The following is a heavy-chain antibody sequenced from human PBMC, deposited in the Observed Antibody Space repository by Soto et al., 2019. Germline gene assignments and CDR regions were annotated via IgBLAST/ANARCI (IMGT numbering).Heavy chain of an antibody. J-gene: IGHJ6*02. Sequence: ASETLSLTCAVYGGSFSGYYWSWIRQPPGKGLEWIGEINHSGSTNYNPSLKSRVTISVDTSKNQFSLKLSSVTAADTAVYYCARVRGSIAARLYYYGMDVWGQGTTVTVSS. CDR2: INHSGST. D-gene: IGHD6-6*01. CDR3: ARVRGSIAARLYYYGMDV. CDR1: GGSFSGYY. V-gene: IGHV4-34*01.